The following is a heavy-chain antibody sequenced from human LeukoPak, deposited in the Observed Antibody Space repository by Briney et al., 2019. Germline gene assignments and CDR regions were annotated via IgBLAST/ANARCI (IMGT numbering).Heavy chain of an antibody. Sequence: ASVKVSCKASGYTFTSYGISWVRQAPGQGLEWMGWISAYNGNTNYAQKLQGRVTMTTDTSTSAAYMELRSLRSDDTAVYYCARDPGIAAAGTWSYWGQGTLVTVSS. J-gene: IGHJ4*02. V-gene: IGHV1-18*04. CDR1: GYTFTSYG. CDR3: ARDPGIAAAGTWSY. CDR2: ISAYNGNT. D-gene: IGHD6-13*01.